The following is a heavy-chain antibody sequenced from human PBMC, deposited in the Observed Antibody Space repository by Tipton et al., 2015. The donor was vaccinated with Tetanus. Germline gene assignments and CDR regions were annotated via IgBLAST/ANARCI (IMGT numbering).Heavy chain of an antibody. CDR3: ARFSYDSGGFYSYFDN. J-gene: IGHJ4*02. CDR1: GGSISRLY. CDR2: IHYSGTT. Sequence: TLSLTCTVSGGSISRLYWSWSRQPPGKGLEWIGYIHYSGTTNYNPSLKTRVSISVDTSHDQFSLRLTSVSAADTAIYYCARFSYDSGGFYSYFDNWGRGTLVTVSS. V-gene: IGHV4-59*11. D-gene: IGHD3-22*01.